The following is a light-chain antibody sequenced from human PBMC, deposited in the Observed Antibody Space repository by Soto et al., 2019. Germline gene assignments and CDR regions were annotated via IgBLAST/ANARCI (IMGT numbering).Light chain of an antibody. V-gene: IGKV3-20*01. CDR1: QSVSNSW. J-gene: IGKJ1*01. CDR2: HAA. CDR3: HQYGTSPQT. Sequence: EIVLAQSPGTLSLSPGESATLSCRASQSVSNSWLAWDQQQPGQAPRLLNLHAARRASGIADRFSGSGSRTDFTLTISRLEPEDFAVYYCHQYGTSPQTFGQGTKVDIK.